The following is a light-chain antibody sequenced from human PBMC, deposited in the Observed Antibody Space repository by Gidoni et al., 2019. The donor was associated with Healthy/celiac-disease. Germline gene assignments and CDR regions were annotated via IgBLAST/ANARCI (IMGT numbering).Light chain of an antibody. CDR3: QKYNSAPLT. V-gene: IGKV1-27*01. Sequence: DIQMTQSPSSLSDSVGDRVTINCRASQGISNYLAWYQQKPVKVPKLLIYAASTLQSGVQSRFSGSGSGTDFTLTISSLQPEDVATYYCQKYNSAPLTFGGGTKVEIK. J-gene: IGKJ4*01. CDR2: AAS. CDR1: QGISNY.